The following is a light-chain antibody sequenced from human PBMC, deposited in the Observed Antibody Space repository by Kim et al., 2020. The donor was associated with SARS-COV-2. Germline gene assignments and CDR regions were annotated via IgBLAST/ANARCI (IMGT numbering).Light chain of an antibody. CDR3: MQPLQNPYT. V-gene: IGKV2-28*01. J-gene: IGKJ2*01. CDR2: LGS. CDR1: RSLLHSNGYNY. Sequence: DNVLTQSPLSLPVTPGEPASISCRSSRSLLHSNGYNYLDWYLQKPGQSPQLLIYLGSNRASGVPDRFSGSGSGTDFTLKISRVEAEDVGVYYCMQPLQNPYTFGQGTKLEI.